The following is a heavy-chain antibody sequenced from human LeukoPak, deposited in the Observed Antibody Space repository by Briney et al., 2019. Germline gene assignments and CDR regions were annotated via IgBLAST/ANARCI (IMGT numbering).Heavy chain of an antibody. V-gene: IGHV4-38-2*02. J-gene: IGHJ6*03. D-gene: IGHD6-13*01. CDR2: IYHSRST. CDR3: ARIAAAEIGYYYYYMDV. CDR1: GYSISSGYY. Sequence: PSETLSLTCTVSGYSISSGYYWGWIRQPPGKGLEWIGSIYHSRSTYYNPSLKSRVTISVDTSENQFSLKLSSVTAADTAVYYCARIAAAEIGYYYYYMDVWGKGTTVTVSS.